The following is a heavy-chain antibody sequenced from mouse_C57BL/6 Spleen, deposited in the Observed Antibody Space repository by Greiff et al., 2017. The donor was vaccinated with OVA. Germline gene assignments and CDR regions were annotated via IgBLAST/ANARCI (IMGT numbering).Heavy chain of an antibody. CDR3: AKSYGSSDFAY. J-gene: IGHJ3*01. CDR2: IYPGDGDT. Sequence: VQLQQSGPELVKPGASVKISCKASGYAFSSSWMNWVKQRPGKGLEWIGRIYPGDGDTNYNGKFKGKATLTADKSSSTAYMQLSSLTSEDSAVYFCAKSYGSSDFAYWGQGTLVTVSA. D-gene: IGHD1-1*01. CDR1: GYAFSSSW. V-gene: IGHV1-82*01.